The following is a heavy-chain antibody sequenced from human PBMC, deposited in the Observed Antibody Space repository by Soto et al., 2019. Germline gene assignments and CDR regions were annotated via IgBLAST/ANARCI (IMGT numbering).Heavy chain of an antibody. CDR3: ARGPTNYYDSSGYAYYYYGMDV. D-gene: IGHD3-22*01. Sequence: TSETLSLTCTVSGGSISSGDYYWSWIRQPPGKGLEWIGYIYYSGSTYYNPSLKSRVTISVDTSKNQFSLKLSSVTAADTAVYYCARGPTNYYDSSGYAYYYYGMDVWGQGTTVTVSS. CDR1: GGSISSGDYY. CDR2: IYYSGST. V-gene: IGHV4-30-4*01. J-gene: IGHJ6*02.